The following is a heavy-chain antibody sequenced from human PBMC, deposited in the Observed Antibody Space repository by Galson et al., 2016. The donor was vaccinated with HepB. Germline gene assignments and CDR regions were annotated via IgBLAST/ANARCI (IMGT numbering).Heavy chain of an antibody. J-gene: IGHJ3*02. CDR3: VRDGPGDVYAFDI. CDR1: GGSISSYY. V-gene: IGHV4-59*12. CDR2: GYYTGSS. D-gene: IGHD1-14*01. Sequence: SETLSLTCSLTGGSISSYYWGWIRQPPGQGLEWIGHGYYTGSSDYNPSLKSRVSISVDTSKNQFSLRLNSVTAADTAVYYCVRDGPGDVYAFDIWGQGTMVTVSS.